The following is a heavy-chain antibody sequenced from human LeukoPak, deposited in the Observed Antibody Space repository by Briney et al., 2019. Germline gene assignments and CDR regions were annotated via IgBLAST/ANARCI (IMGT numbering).Heavy chain of an antibody. CDR2: IYYSGSN. Sequence: SQTLSLTCTVSGGSISSGGYYWSWIRQHPGKGLEWIVYIYYSGSNYYNPSLKSRVTMSVYTAENQFSQKCSGVPPADTAVYYCATTVGSYFDYWSQGTLVTVSS. CDR3: ATTVGSYFDY. J-gene: IGHJ4*02. V-gene: IGHV4-31*03. CDR1: GGSISSGGYY. D-gene: IGHD3-16*01.